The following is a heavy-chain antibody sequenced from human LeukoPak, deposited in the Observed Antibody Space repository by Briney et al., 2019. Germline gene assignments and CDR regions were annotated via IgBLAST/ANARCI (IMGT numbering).Heavy chain of an antibody. CDR3: ARDAELLSAGDAFDI. V-gene: IGHV4-30-4*08. Sequence: TFDDYAMHWVRQAPGKGLEWIGYIYYSGSTYYNPSLKSRVTISVDTSKNQFSLKLSSVTAADTAVYYCARDAELLSAGDAFDIWGLGTMVTVSS. CDR2: IYYSGST. D-gene: IGHD1-26*01. J-gene: IGHJ3*02. CDR1: TFDDYA.